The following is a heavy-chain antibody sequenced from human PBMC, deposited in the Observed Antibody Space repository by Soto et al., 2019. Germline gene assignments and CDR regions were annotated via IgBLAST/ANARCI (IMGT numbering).Heavy chain of an antibody. Sequence: GGSLRLSCAASGFTFSSYAMSWVRQAPGKGLEWVSAISGSGGSTYYADSVKGRFTISRDNSKNTLYLQMNSLRAEGTAVYYCAKSLKYSSSYDVDYWGQGTLVTVSS. CDR3: AKSLKYSSSYDVDY. V-gene: IGHV3-23*01. D-gene: IGHD6-6*01. CDR1: GFTFSSYA. J-gene: IGHJ4*02. CDR2: ISGSGGST.